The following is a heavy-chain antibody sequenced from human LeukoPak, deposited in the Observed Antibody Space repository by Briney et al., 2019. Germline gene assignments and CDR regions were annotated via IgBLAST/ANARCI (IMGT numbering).Heavy chain of an antibody. V-gene: IGHV4-59*12. J-gene: IGHJ3*02. CDR3: ARGGAFDI. Sequence: PSETLSLTCSFSGGFISRYYWSWIRQPPEKGVEWIGYTYYTGTTNYNPSLKSRVTISVDTSKIQFSLKLSSVTAADTAVYYCARGGAFDIWGQGTMVTVSS. CDR1: GGFISRYY. CDR2: TYYTGTT.